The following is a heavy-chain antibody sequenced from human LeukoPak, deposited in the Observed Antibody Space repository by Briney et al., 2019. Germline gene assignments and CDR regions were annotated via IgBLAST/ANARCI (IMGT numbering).Heavy chain of an antibody. J-gene: IGHJ4*02. V-gene: IGHV3-7*03. CDR1: GFTFSSYA. Sequence: PGGSLRLSCAASGFTFSSYAMSWVRQAPGKGLEWVANIKQDGSEKYYVDSVKGRFTISRDNAKNSLYLQMNSLRAEDTAVYYCARDGPPRYYFDYWGQGTLVTVSS. CDR3: ARDGPPRYYFDY. D-gene: IGHD3/OR15-3a*01. CDR2: IKQDGSEK.